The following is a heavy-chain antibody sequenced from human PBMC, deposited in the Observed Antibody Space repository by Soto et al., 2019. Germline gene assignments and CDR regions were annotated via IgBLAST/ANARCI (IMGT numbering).Heavy chain of an antibody. Sequence: EVQLVESGGGLVQPGGSLRLSCAASGFTFSSYAMHWVRQAPGKGLECVSAINSNGGSTYYANSVKGRFTISRDNSKNTLYLQMGSLRAEDMAVYYCARLGTTYYCDFWGQGTLVTVSS. CDR2: INSNGGST. V-gene: IGHV3-64*01. CDR1: GFTFSSYA. D-gene: IGHD1-1*01. CDR3: ARLGTTYYCDF. J-gene: IGHJ4*02.